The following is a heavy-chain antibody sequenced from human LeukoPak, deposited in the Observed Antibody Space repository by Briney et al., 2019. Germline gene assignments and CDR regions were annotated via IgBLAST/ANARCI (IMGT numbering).Heavy chain of an antibody. V-gene: IGHV3-21*01. J-gene: IGHJ4*02. CDR3: ARGAGIDY. CDR1: GFAFSSYT. D-gene: IGHD6-19*01. Sequence: NSGGSLRLSCAASGFAFSSYTMNWVRQTPGKGLEWVSSIGYSSSISYADSVKGRFTISRDTARNSLYLQMNSLRADDTAVYYCARGAGIDYWGQGTLVTVSP. CDR2: IGYSSSI.